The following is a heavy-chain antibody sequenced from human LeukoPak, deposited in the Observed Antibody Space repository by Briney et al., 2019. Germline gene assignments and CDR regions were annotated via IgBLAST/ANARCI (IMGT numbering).Heavy chain of an antibody. J-gene: IGHJ3*02. V-gene: IGHV1-24*01. CDR2: FDPEDGET. Sequence: ASVKVSCKVSGYTLTELSMHWVRQAPGKGLEWMGGFDPEDGETIYAQKFQGRVTMTEDTSTDTAYMELSSLRSEDTAVYYCARVEGASDAFDIWGQGTMVTVSS. CDR3: ARVEGASDAFDI. D-gene: IGHD1-26*01. CDR1: GYTLTELS.